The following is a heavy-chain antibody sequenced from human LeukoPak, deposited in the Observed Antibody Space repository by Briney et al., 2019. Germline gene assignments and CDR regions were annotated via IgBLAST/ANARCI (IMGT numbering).Heavy chain of an antibody. J-gene: IGHJ4*02. CDR2: MHYRGST. D-gene: IGHD5-18*01. Sequence: SETLSLTCTVSGDSISSGSDCWGWIRQPPGKGLEWIGSMHYRGSTYYNPSLKSRVTISIDTSKNQFSLKLSSVTAADTAVYYCARRGRLWPDFDYWGQGTLVTVSS. V-gene: IGHV4-39*01. CDR1: GDSISSGSDC. CDR3: ARRGRLWPDFDY.